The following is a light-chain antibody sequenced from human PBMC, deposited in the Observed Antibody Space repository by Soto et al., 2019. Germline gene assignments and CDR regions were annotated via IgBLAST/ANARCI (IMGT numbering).Light chain of an antibody. CDR3: QQYHRSSGWT. Sequence: DIQMTQSPSTLSASVGDRVTITCRASQSISSWLAWYQQKPGKAPKLLIYDASSLESGVPSRFSGSGSGTEFTLTISSLQPDDFATYYCQQYHRSSGWTFGQGTNADIK. J-gene: IGKJ1*01. CDR1: QSISSW. V-gene: IGKV1-5*01. CDR2: DAS.